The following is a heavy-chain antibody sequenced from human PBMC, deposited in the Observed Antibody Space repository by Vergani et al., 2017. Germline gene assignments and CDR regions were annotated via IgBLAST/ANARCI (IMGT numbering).Heavy chain of an antibody. CDR1: GYTFTGYY. Sequence: VQLVQSGTEVKKPGASVKIACKTSGYTFTGYYMHWVRQAPGQGLEWMGWINPNSGGTNYAQKFQGRVTMTRDTSISTAYMELSRLRSDDTAVYYCARCLLWFGEVFDPWGQGTLVTVSS. CDR3: ARCLLWFGEVFDP. J-gene: IGHJ5*02. D-gene: IGHD3-10*01. V-gene: IGHV1-2*02. CDR2: INPNSGGT.